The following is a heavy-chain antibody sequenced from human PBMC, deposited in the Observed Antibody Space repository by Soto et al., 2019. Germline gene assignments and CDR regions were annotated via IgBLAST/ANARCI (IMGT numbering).Heavy chain of an antibody. CDR1: GFSLSTSGVG. D-gene: IGHD6-19*01. CDR2: IYWDDDK. CDR3: AHRPIAVAGKGGFDY. Sequence: QITLKESGPTLVKPTQTLTLTCTFSGFSLSTSGVGVGWIRQPPGKALEWLALIYWDDDKRYSPSLKSRLTITKDTSKNQVVLTMTNRDPVDTATYYCAHRPIAVAGKGGFDYWGQGTLVTVSS. J-gene: IGHJ4*02. V-gene: IGHV2-5*02.